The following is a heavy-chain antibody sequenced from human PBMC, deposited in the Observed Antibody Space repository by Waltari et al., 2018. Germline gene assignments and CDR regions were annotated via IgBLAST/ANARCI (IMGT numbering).Heavy chain of an antibody. D-gene: IGHD6-25*01. CDR3: ARVGSSGWPFDY. CDR2: IGGGGGST. J-gene: IGHJ4*02. V-gene: IGHV4-59*12. Sequence: QVQLQESGPRLVKPSETLSLTCAVSGGSISGYYWSWITQPPGKGLEWIGHIGGGGGSTEYNPSLKSRVTISRDTSKNQFSLKLSSVTAADTAVYFCARVGSSGWPFDYWGQGVLVTVSA. CDR1: GGSISGYY.